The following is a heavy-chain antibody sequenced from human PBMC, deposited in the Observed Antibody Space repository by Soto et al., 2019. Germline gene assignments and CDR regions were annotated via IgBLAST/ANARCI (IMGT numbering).Heavy chain of an antibody. CDR1: GFTFSSYL. CDR2: ISGDGRSI. V-gene: IGHV3-74*01. J-gene: IGHJ4*02. CDR3: ARVGYCNGDCYSDY. Sequence: GGSLRLSCAASGFTFSSYLMHWVRQVPGKGLVWVSRISGDGRSITYADSVKGRFTISRDSAKNTLYLQMHSLRAEDTAVYYCARVGYCNGDCYSDYWGQGTLVTVSS. D-gene: IGHD2-21*02.